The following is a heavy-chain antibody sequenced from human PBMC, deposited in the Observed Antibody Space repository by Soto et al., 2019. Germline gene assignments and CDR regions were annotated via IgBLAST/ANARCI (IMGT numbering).Heavy chain of an antibody. CDR1: GGTFTNHA. J-gene: IGHJ6*02. V-gene: IGHV1-69*06. CDR3: ARGLGSSKYDYYAMDV. CDR2: IIPIFAAT. D-gene: IGHD4-4*01. Sequence: SVEVSCKAAGGTFTNHAVSWVRQAPGEGLEWMGGIIPIFAATTYAQKFQGSVTITADKSTSTAYMELSSLTFDDTAMYYCARGLGSSKYDYYAMDVWGQGTTVTVSS.